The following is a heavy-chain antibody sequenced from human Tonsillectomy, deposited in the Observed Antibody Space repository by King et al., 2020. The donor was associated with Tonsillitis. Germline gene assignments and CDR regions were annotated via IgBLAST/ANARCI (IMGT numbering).Heavy chain of an antibody. CDR3: AIYYYGSGSYYSSFDY. CDR2: IYPGDSDT. V-gene: IGHV5-51*01. J-gene: IGHJ4*02. CDR1: GYSFTSYW. D-gene: IGHD3-10*01. Sequence: QLVQSGAEVKKPGESLKISCKGSGYSFTSYWIGWVRQMPGKGLEWMGIIYPGDSDTSYSPSFQGQVTISDDKSISTAYLQWSSLKASDTAMYYCAIYYYGSGSYYSSFDYWGQGTLVTVSS.